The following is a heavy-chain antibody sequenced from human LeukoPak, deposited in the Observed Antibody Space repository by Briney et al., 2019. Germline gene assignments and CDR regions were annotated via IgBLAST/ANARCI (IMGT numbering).Heavy chain of an antibody. CDR2: IIPIFGTA. Sequence: SVKVSCKAFGGTFSSYAISWVRQAPGQGLEWMGGIIPIFGTANYAQKFQGRVTITADESTSTAYMELSSLRSEDTAVYYCASSSLYYYDSSGWDYWGQGTLVTVSS. J-gene: IGHJ4*02. CDR1: GGTFSSYA. CDR3: ASSSLYYYDSSGWDY. V-gene: IGHV1-69*13. D-gene: IGHD3-22*01.